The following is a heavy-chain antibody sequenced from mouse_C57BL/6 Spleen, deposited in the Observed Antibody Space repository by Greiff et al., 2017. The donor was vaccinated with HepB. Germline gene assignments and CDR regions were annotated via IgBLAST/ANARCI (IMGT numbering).Heavy chain of an antibody. CDR2: IDPSDSYT. CDR3: ARGLRYYAMDY. J-gene: IGHJ4*01. D-gene: IGHD1-1*01. V-gene: IGHV1-50*01. Sequence: QSCKASGYTFTSYWMQWVKQRPGQGLEWIGEIDPSDSYTNYNQKFKGKATLTVDTSSSTAYMQLSSLTSEDSAVYYCARGLRYYAMDYWGQGTSVTVSS. CDR1: GYTFTSYW.